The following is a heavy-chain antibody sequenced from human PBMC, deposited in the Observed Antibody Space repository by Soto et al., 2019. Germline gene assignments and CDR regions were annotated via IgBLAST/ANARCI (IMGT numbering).Heavy chain of an antibody. J-gene: IGHJ4*02. D-gene: IGHD3-22*01. CDR3: ARLSITMIVVVITSYYFDY. CDR1: GGSISSSSYY. V-gene: IGHV4-39*01. Sequence: PSETLSLTCTVSGGSISSSSYYWGWIRQPPGKGLEWIGSIYYSGSTYYNPSLKSRVTISVDTSKNQFSLKLSSVTAADTAVYYCARLSITMIVVVITSYYFDYWGQGTLVTSPQ. CDR2: IYYSGST.